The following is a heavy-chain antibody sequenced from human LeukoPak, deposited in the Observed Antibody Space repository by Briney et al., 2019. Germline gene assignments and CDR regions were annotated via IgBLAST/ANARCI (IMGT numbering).Heavy chain of an antibody. CDR1: GFPFSSYG. J-gene: IGHJ4*02. CDR2: ISYDGSTK. Sequence: GRSLRLSCAASGFPFSSYGMHWVPQAPGKGLEWVAVISYDGSTKYHADSVKRRFTISRDDSKNTLYLQMNSLRAEDTAFYYCVKPLGDYRSVWYRLDYWGQGTLVTVSS. CDR3: VKPLGDYRSVWYRLDY. V-gene: IGHV3-30*18. D-gene: IGHD6-19*01.